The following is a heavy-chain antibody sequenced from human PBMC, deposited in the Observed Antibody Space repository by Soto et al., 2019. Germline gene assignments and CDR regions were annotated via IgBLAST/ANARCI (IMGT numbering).Heavy chain of an antibody. CDR3: ARGGVSTRTFDY. CDR2: IYPSDSDT. CDR1: GYNFAGYW. J-gene: IGHJ4*02. D-gene: IGHD3-3*01. Sequence: PGESLKISCKGSGYNFAGYWIAWVRQMPGKGLKLMGIIYPSDSDTGYRPSFQGQVTISADKSISSAYLQWSSLRASDTAMYYCARGGVSTRTFDYWGQGIPVTVSS. V-gene: IGHV5-51*01.